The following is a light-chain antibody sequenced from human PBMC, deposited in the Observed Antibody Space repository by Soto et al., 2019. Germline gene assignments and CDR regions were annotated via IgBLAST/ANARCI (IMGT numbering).Light chain of an antibody. Sequence: ETGLTQSPGTLSLSPGERAILSCRASQSVSSTYLAWYQQKPGQAPRLLIYGASSRATGIPTRFSGSGSGTDFTLTISSLEPEDFATYYCQQLDSYPETFGQGTKVDIK. CDR1: QSVSSTY. CDR3: QQLDSYPET. J-gene: IGKJ1*01. CDR2: GAS. V-gene: IGKV3-20*01.